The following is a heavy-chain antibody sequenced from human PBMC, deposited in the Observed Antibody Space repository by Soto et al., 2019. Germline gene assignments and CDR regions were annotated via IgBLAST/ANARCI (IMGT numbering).Heavy chain of an antibody. CDR3: ARSXPDYSSSWVTPLYYFDY. D-gene: IGHD6-13*01. Sequence: ASVKVSCKAPGYTFTSYAMHWVRQAPGQRLEWMGWINAGNGNTKYSQKFQGRVTITRDTSASTAYMELSSLRSEDTAVYYCARSXPDYSSSWVTPLYYFDYWGQGTLVTVSS. J-gene: IGHJ4*02. CDR2: INAGNGNT. V-gene: IGHV1-3*01. CDR1: GYTFTSYA.